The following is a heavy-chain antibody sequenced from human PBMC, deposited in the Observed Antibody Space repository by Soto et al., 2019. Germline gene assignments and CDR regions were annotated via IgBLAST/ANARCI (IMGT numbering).Heavy chain of an antibody. J-gene: IGHJ4*02. CDR2: ISAYNGNT. D-gene: IGHD2-2*02. V-gene: IGHV1-18*01. CDR3: ARQSRCSSTSCNTKYYFDY. Sequence: ASVKVSCKASGYTFTSYGISWVRQAPGQGLEWMGWISAYNGNTNYAQKLQGRVTMTTDTSTSTAYMELRSLRSDDTAVYYCARQSRCSSTSCNTKYYFDYWGQGTLVTVS. CDR1: GYTFTSYG.